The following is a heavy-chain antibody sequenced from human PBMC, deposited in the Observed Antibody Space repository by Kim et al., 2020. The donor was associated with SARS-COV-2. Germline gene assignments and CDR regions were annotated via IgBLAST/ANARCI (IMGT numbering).Heavy chain of an antibody. Sequence: SETLSLTCTVSGGSISSSSYYWGWIRQPPGKGLEWIGSIYYSGSTYYNPSLKSRVTISVDTSKNQFSLKLSSVTAADTAVYYCARSLGAGPSTIFGVVIIPGAFDIWGQGTMVTVSS. CDR1: GGSISSSSYY. CDR3: ARSLGAGPSTIFGVVIIPGAFDI. D-gene: IGHD3-3*01. J-gene: IGHJ3*02. V-gene: IGHV4-39*01. CDR2: IYYSGST.